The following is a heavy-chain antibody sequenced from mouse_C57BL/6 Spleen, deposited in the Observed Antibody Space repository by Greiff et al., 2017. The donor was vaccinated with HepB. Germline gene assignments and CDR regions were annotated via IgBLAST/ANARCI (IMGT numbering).Heavy chain of an antibody. CDR1: GYTFTSYW. Sequence: QVQLQQPGAELVKPGASVKLSCKASGYTFTSYWMHWVKQRPGRGLEWIGRIDPNSGGTKYNEKFKSKATLTVDKPSSTAYMQLSSLTSEDSAVYYCARADYGSSYGNGYFDYWGQGTTLTVSS. J-gene: IGHJ2*01. CDR3: ARADYGSSYGNGYFDY. D-gene: IGHD1-1*01. CDR2: IDPNSGGT. V-gene: IGHV1-72*01.